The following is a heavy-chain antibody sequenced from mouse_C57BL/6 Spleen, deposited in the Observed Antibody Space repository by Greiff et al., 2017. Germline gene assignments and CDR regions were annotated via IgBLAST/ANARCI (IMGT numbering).Heavy chain of an antibody. CDR3: AVLTGYYFDY. D-gene: IGHD4-1*01. V-gene: IGHV1-54*01. Sequence: VKLQESGAELVRPGTSVKVSCKASGYAFTNYLIEWVKQRPGQGLEWIGVINPGSGGTNYNEKFKGKATLTADKSSSTAYMQLSSLTSEDSAVYYCAVLTGYYFDYWGQGTTLTVSS. J-gene: IGHJ2*01. CDR1: GYAFTNYL. CDR2: INPGSGGT.